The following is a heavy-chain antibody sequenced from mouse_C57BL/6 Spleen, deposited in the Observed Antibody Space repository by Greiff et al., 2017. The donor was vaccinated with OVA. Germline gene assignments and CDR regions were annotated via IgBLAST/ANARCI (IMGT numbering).Heavy chain of an antibody. Sequence: QVQLQQPGAELVKPGASVKLSCKASGYTFTSYWMHWVKQRPGQGLEWIGMIHPNSGSTNYNEKFKSKATLTVDTSSSTAYMQLSSLTSEDSAVYYCARDGTAYFDYWGQGTTLTVSS. CDR1: GYTFTSYW. V-gene: IGHV1-64*01. J-gene: IGHJ2*01. D-gene: IGHD4-1*01. CDR2: IHPNSGST. CDR3: ARDGTAYFDY.